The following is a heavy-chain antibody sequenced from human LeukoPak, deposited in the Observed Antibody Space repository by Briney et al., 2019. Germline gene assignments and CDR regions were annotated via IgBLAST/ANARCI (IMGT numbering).Heavy chain of an antibody. CDR1: GYTFTSYY. CDR3: ASGEPGNWFDR. D-gene: IGHD3-10*01. J-gene: IGHJ5*02. CDR2: INPSGGST. V-gene: IGHV1-46*01. Sequence: ASVTVSCKASGYTFTSYYMHWVRQAPGQGLEWMGIINPSGGSTSYAQKFQGRVTMTRDTSTSTVYMELSSLRSEDTAVYYCASGEPGNWFDRWGQGTLVTVSS.